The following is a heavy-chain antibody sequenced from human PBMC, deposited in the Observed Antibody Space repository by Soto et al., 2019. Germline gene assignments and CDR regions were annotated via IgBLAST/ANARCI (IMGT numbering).Heavy chain of an antibody. CDR2: ISTYNGDT. V-gene: IGHV1-18*01. CDR3: ARSRLPYYYGLDV. Sequence: VQLVQSGGEVQKPGASVKVSCKASGYTFTTYGITWLRQAPGQGPEWMGWISTYNGDTNYAQKLQGRVTMTTDTSTSTAYMELRTLRSDDTAVYYCARSRLPYYYGLDVWGQGTTVTGSS. J-gene: IGHJ6*02. D-gene: IGHD2-15*01. CDR1: GYTFTTYG.